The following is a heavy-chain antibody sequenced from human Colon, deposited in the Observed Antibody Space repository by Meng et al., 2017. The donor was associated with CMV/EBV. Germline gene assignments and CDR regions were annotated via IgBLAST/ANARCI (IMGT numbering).Heavy chain of an antibody. D-gene: IGHD3-16*02. J-gene: IGHJ4*02. V-gene: IGHV1-2*06. CDR1: GYIFTGYY. CDR3: ARRYDWESSRDF. CDR2: INPDSGGT. Sequence: CKASGYIFTGYYMHWVRQAPGQGLEWVGRINPDSGGTDYAQNFQGRVTMTRDTSTNTAYMELTRLTSDDTAVYYCARRYDWESSRDFWGQGTLVTVSS.